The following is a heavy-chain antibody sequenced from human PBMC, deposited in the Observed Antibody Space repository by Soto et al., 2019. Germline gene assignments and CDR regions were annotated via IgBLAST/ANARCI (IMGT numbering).Heavy chain of an antibody. Sequence: SVKVSCKTSGGTFSSYTISWVRQAPGQGLEWMGRIIPILGIANYAQKFQGRVTITAYKSTSTAYMELSSLRYEDTAVYYCVSYDSGRPYYYYYGMDVWGQGTTVTVSS. CDR2: IIPILGIA. CDR1: GGTFSSYT. V-gene: IGHV1-69*02. J-gene: IGHJ6*02. D-gene: IGHD3-16*01. CDR3: VSYDSGRPYYYYYGMDV.